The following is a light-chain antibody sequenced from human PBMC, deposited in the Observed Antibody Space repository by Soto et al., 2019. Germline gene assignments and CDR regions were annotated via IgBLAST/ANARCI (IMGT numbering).Light chain of an antibody. CDR2: GAS. CDR3: QQYASSPLT. J-gene: IGKJ4*01. V-gene: IGKV3-20*01. Sequence: EIVLTQSPGTLSLSSGERATLSCRASQSVRSNYLAWYQQKPGQAPRLLIYGASSSATGIPDRFGGSGSGTDFTLTISRLEAEDFAVYYCQQYASSPLTFGGGTKVEIK. CDR1: QSVRSNY.